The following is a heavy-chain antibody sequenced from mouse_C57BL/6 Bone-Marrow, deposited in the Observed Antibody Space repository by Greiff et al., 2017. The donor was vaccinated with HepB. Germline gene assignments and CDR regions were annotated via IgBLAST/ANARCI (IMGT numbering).Heavy chain of an antibody. CDR3: VYYGNYLAWFAY. Sequence: QVQLQQSGPELVKPGASVKISCKASGYAFSSSWMNWVKQRPGKGLEWIGRIYPGDGDTNYNGKFKGKATLTADKSSSTAYMQLSSLTSEDSAVYFFVYYGNYLAWFAYWGQGTLVTVSA. D-gene: IGHD2-1*01. CDR2: IYPGDGDT. V-gene: IGHV1-82*01. J-gene: IGHJ3*01. CDR1: GYAFSSSW.